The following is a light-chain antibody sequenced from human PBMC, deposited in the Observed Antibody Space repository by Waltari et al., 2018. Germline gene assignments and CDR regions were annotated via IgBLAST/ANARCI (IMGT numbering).Light chain of an antibody. CDR1: SGDVGVFNL. CDR3: CSYAGNKWL. Sequence: QSALTQPASVSGSPGQSITISCSGSSGDVGVFNLVPCYQQHPGKAPQLIIYHVDDRPPGVSYRFSASKSGHTASLTISGLQPEDEADYYCCSYAGNKWLFGGGTKVTVL. V-gene: IGLV2-23*02. J-gene: IGLJ3*02. CDR2: HVD.